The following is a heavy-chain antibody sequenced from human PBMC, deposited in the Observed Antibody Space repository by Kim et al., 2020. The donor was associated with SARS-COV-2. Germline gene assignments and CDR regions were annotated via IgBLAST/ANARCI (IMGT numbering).Heavy chain of an antibody. CDR1: GFSFSDNY. CDR3: VKGHRVVDS. J-gene: IGHJ4*02. V-gene: IGHV3-72*01. Sequence: GGSLRLSCVASGFSFSDNYMDWVRQAPGKGLEWVGPIRNKPNSYTTEYAPSVKGRFTVSRDDSKNSLYLQMDSLKPGDTAMYYCVKGHRVVDSWGQGTLGTVSS. CDR2: IRNKPNSYTT.